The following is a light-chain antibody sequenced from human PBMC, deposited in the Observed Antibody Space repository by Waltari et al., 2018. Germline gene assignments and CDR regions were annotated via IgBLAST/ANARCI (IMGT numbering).Light chain of an antibody. J-gene: IGLJ2*01. CDR2: EVT. CDR1: SSDVGGYNF. Sequence: QSALTQPPSASGSPGQSVAISCTGTSSDVGGYNFVSWYQQHPGRAPKLMISEVTKRPSGVPDRFSGSKSGNTASLTVSGLQAEDEADYYCSSYAGSTAVFGGGTKLTVL. CDR3: SSYAGSTAV. V-gene: IGLV2-8*01.